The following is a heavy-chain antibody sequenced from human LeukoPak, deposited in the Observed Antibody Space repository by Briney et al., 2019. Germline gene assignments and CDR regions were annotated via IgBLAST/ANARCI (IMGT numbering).Heavy chain of an antibody. J-gene: IGHJ6*03. CDR2: IYYSGST. CDR3: ARGRDILTGYYPSYMDV. Sequence: SETLSLTCTVSGGSISSYYWSWIRQPPGKGLEWIGYIYYSGSTNYNPSLKSRVTISVDTSKNQFSLKLSSVTAPDTAVYYCARGRDILTGYYPSYMDVWGKGTTVTVSS. CDR1: GGSISSYY. V-gene: IGHV4-59*01. D-gene: IGHD3-9*01.